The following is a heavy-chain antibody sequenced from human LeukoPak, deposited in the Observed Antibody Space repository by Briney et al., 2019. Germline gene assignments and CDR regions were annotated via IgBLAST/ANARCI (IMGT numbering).Heavy chain of an antibody. D-gene: IGHD6-13*01. Sequence: GGSLRLSCAGAGFTFSNYGMSWVRQAPGKGLEWVSVISRSGTETYHADSVRGRFTISRDNAKNTLYLQMNSLRAEDTAVYYCATPAAGTNYYYGMDVWGQGTTVTVSS. J-gene: IGHJ6*02. CDR1: GFTFSNYG. V-gene: IGHV3-23*01. CDR3: ATPAAGTNYYYGMDV. CDR2: ISRSGTET.